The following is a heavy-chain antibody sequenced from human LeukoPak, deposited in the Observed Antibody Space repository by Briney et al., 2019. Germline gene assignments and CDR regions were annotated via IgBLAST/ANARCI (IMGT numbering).Heavy chain of an antibody. V-gene: IGHV4-34*01. J-gene: IGHJ5*02. D-gene: IGHD6-13*01. CDR3: ARDSSSDNWFDP. Sequence: SETLSLTCAVYGGSFSGYYWSWIRQPPGKGLEWIGEINHSGSTNYNPSLKSRVTISVDTSKNQFSLKLSSVTAADTAVYYCARDSSSDNWFDPWGQGTLVTVSS. CDR2: INHSGST. CDR1: GGSFSGYY.